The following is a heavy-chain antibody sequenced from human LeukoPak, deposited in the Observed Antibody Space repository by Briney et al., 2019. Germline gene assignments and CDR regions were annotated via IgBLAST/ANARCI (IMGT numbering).Heavy chain of an antibody. D-gene: IGHD3-10*01. CDR3: ARDPTRNEYYLGSGSTFDY. Sequence: ASVKVFCKASGYTFTTCTMHWVRQAPGQRLEWMGWVKTGNGYTKYSQKFQGRVSITRDTSASTAYMELSSLRSEDTAVYYCARDPTRNEYYLGSGSTFDYWGQGTLVTVSS. V-gene: IGHV1-3*04. J-gene: IGHJ4*02. CDR1: GYTFTTCT. CDR2: VKTGNGYT.